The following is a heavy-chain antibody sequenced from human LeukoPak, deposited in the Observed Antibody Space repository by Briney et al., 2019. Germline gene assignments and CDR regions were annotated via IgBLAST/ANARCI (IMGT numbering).Heavy chain of an antibody. J-gene: IGHJ6*02. CDR2: FSSTSSTI. CDR3: ARGGSGYGDYHYFYAMDV. V-gene: IGHV3-48*02. Sequence: GSLRLSCAASGFTFSNYSMNWVRQAPGKGLEWVSYFSSTSSTIYYADSVKGRFTISRDNAKNSLYLQMNSLRDEDTAVYYCARGGSGYGDYHYFYAMDVWGQGTTVTVSS. CDR1: GFTFSNYS. D-gene: IGHD3-22*01.